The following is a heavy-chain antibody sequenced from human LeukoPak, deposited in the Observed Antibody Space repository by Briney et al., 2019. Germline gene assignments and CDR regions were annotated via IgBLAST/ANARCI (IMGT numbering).Heavy chain of an antibody. D-gene: IGHD5-18*01. CDR1: GYTFTSYG. J-gene: IGHJ6*04. CDR3: ARVEGIQPWWRGMDV. V-gene: IGHV1-18*04. Sequence: GASVKVSCKASGYTFTSYGISWVRQAPGQGLEWMGWISAYNGNANYAQKLQGRVTMTTDTSTSTAYMELRSLRSDDTAVYYCARVEGIQPWWRGMDVWGKGTTVTVSS. CDR2: ISAYNGNA.